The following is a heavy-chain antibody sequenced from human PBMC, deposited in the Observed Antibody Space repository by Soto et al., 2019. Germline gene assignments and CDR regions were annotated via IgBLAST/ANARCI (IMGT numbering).Heavy chain of an antibody. V-gene: IGHV4-31*03. J-gene: IGHJ4*02. CDR2: IYYSGST. CDR3: ASGNHYDSSGYYWVGPNDY. Sequence: QVQLQESGPGLVKPSQTLSLTCTVSGGSISSGGYYWSWIRQHPGKGLEWIGYIYYSGSTYYNPSLKSRVTISVDTSKNQFSLKLSSVAAADTAVYYCASGNHYDSSGYYWVGPNDYWGQGTLVTVSS. D-gene: IGHD3-22*01. CDR1: GGSISSGGYY.